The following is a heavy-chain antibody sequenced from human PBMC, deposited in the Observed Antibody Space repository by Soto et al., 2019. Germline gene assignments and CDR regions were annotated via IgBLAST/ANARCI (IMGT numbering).Heavy chain of an antibody. CDR2: ISGSGGST. J-gene: IGHJ6*02. V-gene: IGHV3-23*01. D-gene: IGHD1-26*01. Sequence: GGSLRLSCAASGFTFSSYAMSWVRQAPGKGLEWVSAISGSGGSTYYADSVKGRFTISRDNSKNTLYLQMNSLRAEDTAVYYCAKGLGATTAYYYYGMDVWGQGTTVTVSS. CDR1: GFTFSSYA. CDR3: AKGLGATTAYYYYGMDV.